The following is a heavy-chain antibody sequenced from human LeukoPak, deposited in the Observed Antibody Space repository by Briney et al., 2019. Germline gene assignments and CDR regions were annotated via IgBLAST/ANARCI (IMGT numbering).Heavy chain of an antibody. CDR2: ISSSSTYI. J-gene: IGHJ6*03. CDR3: AKGSKEVLFTRDHYMDV. CDR1: GFSFSSYS. Sequence: GGSLRLSCAASGFSFSSYSMNWVRQAPGKGLEWVSSISSSSTYIYYADSVKGRFTISRDNAKNSLYLQMNSLRAEDTAVYYCAKGSKEVLFTRDHYMDVWGKGTTVTISS. D-gene: IGHD3-3*01. V-gene: IGHV3-21*01.